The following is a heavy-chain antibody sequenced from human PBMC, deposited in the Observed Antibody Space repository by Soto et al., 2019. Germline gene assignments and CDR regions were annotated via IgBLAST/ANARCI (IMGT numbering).Heavy chain of an antibody. V-gene: IGHV3-23*01. Sequence: EVQLLESGGGLVQPGGSLRLSCAASGFTFSSYAMSWVRQAPGKGLEWVSAISGSGGSTYYADSVKGRFTISRDNSKNSLYLQMISLRAEDTAVYYCATDGGLEGYCSGGSCYTNWFDPWGQGTLVTVSS. CDR2: ISGSGGST. D-gene: IGHD2-15*01. J-gene: IGHJ5*02. CDR1: GFTFSSYA. CDR3: ATDGGLEGYCSGGSCYTNWFDP.